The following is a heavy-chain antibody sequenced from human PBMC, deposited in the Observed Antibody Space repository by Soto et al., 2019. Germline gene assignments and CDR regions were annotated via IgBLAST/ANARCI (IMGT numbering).Heavy chain of an antibody. Sequence: QVQLVESGGGVVQPGTSLRLSCVGSGFTFRSYVIHWVRQAPGKGLEWVALTSYDGSNKYYDDSVKGRFTIYRDNSRNTVDLQMDSRRHEDTALYYCARWGTTGGLDVWGQGTLVSVSS. CDR3: ARWGTTGGLDV. CDR2: TSYDGSNK. J-gene: IGHJ4*02. CDR1: GFTFRSYV. D-gene: IGHD3-16*01. V-gene: IGHV3-30*19.